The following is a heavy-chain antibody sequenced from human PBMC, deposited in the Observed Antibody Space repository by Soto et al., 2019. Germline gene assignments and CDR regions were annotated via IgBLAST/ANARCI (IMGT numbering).Heavy chain of an antibody. D-gene: IGHD6-19*01. Sequence: ASVKVSCKASGYTFTSYGISWVRQAPGQGLEWMGWISAYNGNTNYAQKLQGRVTMTTDTSTSTAYMELRSLRSDDTAVYYCARDIPGGQWLAEIDYWGQGTLVTVSS. J-gene: IGHJ4*02. CDR3: ARDIPGGQWLAEIDY. V-gene: IGHV1-18*01. CDR1: GYTFTSYG. CDR2: ISAYNGNT.